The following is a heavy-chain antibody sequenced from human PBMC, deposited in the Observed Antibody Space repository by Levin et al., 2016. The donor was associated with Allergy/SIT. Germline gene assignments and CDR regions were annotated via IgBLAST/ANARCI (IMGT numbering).Heavy chain of an antibody. D-gene: IGHD1-26*01. Sequence: WVRQAPGQGLEWMGWISAYNGNTNYAQKLQGRVTMTTDTSTSTAYMELRSLRSDDTAVYYCARDLAGKWENYYFDYWGQGTLVTVSS. CDR2: ISAYNGNT. CDR3: ARDLAGKWENYYFDY. V-gene: IGHV1-18*01. J-gene: IGHJ4*02.